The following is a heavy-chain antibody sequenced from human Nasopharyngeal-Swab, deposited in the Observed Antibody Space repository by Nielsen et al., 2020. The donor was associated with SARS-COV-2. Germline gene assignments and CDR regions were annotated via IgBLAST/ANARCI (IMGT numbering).Heavy chain of an antibody. CDR3: ARVLVPAARHGNWFDP. CDR2: IKQDGSEK. V-gene: IGHV3-7*01. Sequence: VRQAPGKGLEWVANIKQDGSEKYYADSVKGRFTISRDNAKNSLYLQMNSLSAEDTAVYYCARVLVPAARHGNWFDPWGQGTLVTVSS. D-gene: IGHD2-2*01. J-gene: IGHJ5*02.